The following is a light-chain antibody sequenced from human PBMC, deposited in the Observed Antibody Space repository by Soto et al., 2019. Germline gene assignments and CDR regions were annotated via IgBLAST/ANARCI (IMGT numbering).Light chain of an antibody. J-gene: IGKJ1*01. CDR1: RSIAKY. Sequence: DIQMTQSPSSLSASVGDTITITCRASRSIAKYLHWYQHNQGTAPELLIYAASVLQSGVPSRFSGRGAATDYTLAINNLQTEDFATDYGHQSFSSPPETFGEATKVEIK. V-gene: IGKV1-39*01. CDR3: HQSFSSPPET. CDR2: AAS.